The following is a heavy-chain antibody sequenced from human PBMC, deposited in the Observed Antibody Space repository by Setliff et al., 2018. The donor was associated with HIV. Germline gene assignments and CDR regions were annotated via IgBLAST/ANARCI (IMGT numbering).Heavy chain of an antibody. D-gene: IGHD2-8*02. J-gene: IGHJ2*01. Sequence: SETLSLTCTVSGVSITSTNFYWGWIRQPPGKGLEWIGSISSGGNTYYNTSLKSRVTMSIDTSNNQFSLKLSSVTAADTSVYHCARLYLNTGGYWASTYRYIDLSGRGTLVTVSS. CDR3: ARLYLNTGGYWASTYRYIDL. V-gene: IGHV4-39*01. CDR1: GVSITSTNFY. CDR2: ISSGGNT.